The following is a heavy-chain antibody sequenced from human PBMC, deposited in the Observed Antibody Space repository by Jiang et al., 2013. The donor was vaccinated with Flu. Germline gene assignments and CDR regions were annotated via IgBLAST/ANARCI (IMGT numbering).Heavy chain of an antibody. Sequence: SGAEVKKPGSSVKVSCKASGGTFSSYAISWVRQAPGQGLEWMGGIIPIFGTANYAQKFQGRVTITADESTSTAYMELSSLRSEDTAVYYCATRPGAYCSGGSCYPINLGLRWGQGTLVTVSS. J-gene: IGHJ4*02. CDR1: GGTFSSYA. CDR3: ATRPGAYCSGGSCYPINLGLR. V-gene: IGHV1-69*01. CDR2: IIPIFGTA. D-gene: IGHD2-15*01.